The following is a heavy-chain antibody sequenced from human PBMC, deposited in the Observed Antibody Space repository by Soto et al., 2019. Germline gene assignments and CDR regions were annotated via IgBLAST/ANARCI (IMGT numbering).Heavy chain of an antibody. J-gene: IGHJ4*02. CDR1: GYSFTSYW. CDR3: ARTYYYGSGSYYIFDH. CDR2: IDPRDSYS. Sequence: XESLKISRKGSGYSFTSYWLTWVRQMPGKGLDWMGSIDPRDSYSSYSPSFQGHVTMSADKSISTAYLQWSSLMASDTAMYYCARTYYYGSGSYYIFDHWGRGTLVTVPS. D-gene: IGHD3-10*01. V-gene: IGHV5-10-1*01.